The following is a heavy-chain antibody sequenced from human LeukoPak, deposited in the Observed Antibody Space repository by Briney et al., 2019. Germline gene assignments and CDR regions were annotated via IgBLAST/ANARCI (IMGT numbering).Heavy chain of an antibody. J-gene: IGHJ4*02. CDR2: IYYSGST. V-gene: IGHV4-59*01. CDR1: GGFISSYY. CDR3: ARVGSSWRYFDY. Sequence: PSETLSLTCTVSGGFISSYYWSWIRQPPGKELEWIGYIYYSGSTNYNPSLKSRVTISVDTSKNQFSLKLSSVTAADTAVYYCARVGSSWRYFDYWGQGTLVTVSS. D-gene: IGHD6-13*01.